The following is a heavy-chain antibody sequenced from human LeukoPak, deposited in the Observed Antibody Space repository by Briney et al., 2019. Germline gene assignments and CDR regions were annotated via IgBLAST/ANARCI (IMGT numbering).Heavy chain of an antibody. Sequence: GVSVKVSCKASGYTFTGYYMHWVRQAPGQGLEWMGWINPNSGGTNYAQKFQGWVTMTRDTSISTAYMELSRLRSDDTAVYYCARDVVGRGYCSGGTCFPDYYGMDVWGQGTTVTVSS. CDR3: ARDVVGRGYCSGGTCFPDYYGMDV. V-gene: IGHV1-2*04. CDR2: INPNSGGT. J-gene: IGHJ6*02. D-gene: IGHD2-15*01. CDR1: GYTFTGYY.